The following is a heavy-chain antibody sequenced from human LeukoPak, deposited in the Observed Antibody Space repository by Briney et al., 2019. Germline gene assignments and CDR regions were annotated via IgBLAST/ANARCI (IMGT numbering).Heavy chain of an antibody. D-gene: IGHD2-21*02. J-gene: IGHJ4*02. CDR3: AKDKDNYCGGDCQGFDY. CDR1: GFTFSSYG. V-gene: IGHV3-30*02. CDR2: IRYDGSNK. Sequence: GGSLRLSCAASGFTFSSYGMHWVRQAPGKGLEWVAFIRYDGSNKYYADSVKGRFTISRDNSKNTLYLQMNSLRAEDTAVYYCAKDKDNYCGGDCQGFDYWGQGTLVTVSS.